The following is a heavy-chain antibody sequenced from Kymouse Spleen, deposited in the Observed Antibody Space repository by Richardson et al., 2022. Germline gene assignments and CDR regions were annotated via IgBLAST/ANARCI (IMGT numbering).Heavy chain of an antibody. D-gene: IGHD2-15*01. CDR2: IKQDGSEK. V-gene: IGHV3-7*01. CDR1: GFTFSSYW. J-gene: IGHJ4*02. Sequence: EVQLVESGGGLVQPGGSLRLSCAASGFTFSSYWMSWVRQAPGKGLEWVANIKQDGSEKYYVDSVKGRFTISRDNAKNSLYLQMNSLRAEDTAVYYCARDRRYCSGGSCYWDYFDYWGQGTLVTVSS. CDR3: ARDRRYCSGGSCYWDYFDY.